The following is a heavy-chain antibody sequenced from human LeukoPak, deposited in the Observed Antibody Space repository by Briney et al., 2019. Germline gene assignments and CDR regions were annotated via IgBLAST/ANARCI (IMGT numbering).Heavy chain of an antibody. V-gene: IGHV3-7*01. J-gene: IGHJ4*02. CDR2: IKQDGREK. CDR3: AREGPGIVGATIWL. Sequence: GGSLRLSCAASGFTFSSYWMRWVRQAPGKGLEWVANIKQDGREKYYVDSVKGRFTISRDNAKNSLYLQMNSLRAEDTAVYYCAREGPGIVGATIWLWGQGTLVTVSS. CDR1: GFTFSSYW. D-gene: IGHD1-26*01.